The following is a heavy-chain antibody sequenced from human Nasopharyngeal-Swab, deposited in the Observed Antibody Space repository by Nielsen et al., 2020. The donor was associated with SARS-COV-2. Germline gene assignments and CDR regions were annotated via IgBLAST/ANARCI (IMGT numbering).Heavy chain of an antibody. CDR3: ARDRGYCSGGSCYLDDS. CDR1: GGTFSSYA. CDR2: IIPILGIA. Sequence: SVKVSCKASGGTFSSYAISWVRQAPGQGLEWMGGIIPILGIANYAQKFQGRVTITADKSTSTAYMELSSLRSEDTAVYYCARDRGYCSGGSCYLDDSWGQGTLVTVSS. J-gene: IGHJ4*02. D-gene: IGHD2-15*01. V-gene: IGHV1-69*10.